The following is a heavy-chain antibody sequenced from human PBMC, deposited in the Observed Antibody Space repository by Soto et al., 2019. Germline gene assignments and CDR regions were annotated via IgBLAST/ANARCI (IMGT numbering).Heavy chain of an antibody. CDR2: INAGNGNT. CDR3: AKVGYNWNQKGAFDI. CDR1: GYTFTSSA. V-gene: IGHV1-3*01. D-gene: IGHD1-20*01. Sequence: ASVKVSCKASGYTFTSSAMHWVRQAPGQRLEWMGWINAGNGNTKYSQKFQGRVTITRDTSASTAYMELSSLRSEVTAVYYWAKVGYNWNQKGAFDIWGQGTMVTVAS. J-gene: IGHJ3*02.